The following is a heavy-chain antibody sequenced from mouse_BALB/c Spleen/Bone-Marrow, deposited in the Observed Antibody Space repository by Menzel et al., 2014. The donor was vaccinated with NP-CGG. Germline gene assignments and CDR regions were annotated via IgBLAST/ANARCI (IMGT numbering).Heavy chain of an antibody. J-gene: IGHJ2*01. D-gene: IGHD1-1*01. CDR2: IGYSDST. Sequence: VQLKQSGPGLVKPSQSLSLTCTVTGYSITSDYAWNWIRQFPGNKLEWMGYIGYSDSTSYNPSLKSRISITRDTSKNQFFLQLNSVTAEDTATYYCARSNYYGSSYCYFDYWGQGTTLTVSS. CDR1: GYSITSDYA. CDR3: ARSNYYGSSYCYFDY. V-gene: IGHV3-2*02.